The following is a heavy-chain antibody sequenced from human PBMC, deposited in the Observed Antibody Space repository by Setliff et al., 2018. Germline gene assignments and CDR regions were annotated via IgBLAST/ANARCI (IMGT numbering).Heavy chain of an antibody. J-gene: IGHJ4*02. CDR1: GFTFSSYW. CDR2: IKQDGSEK. CDR3: ARVASGWWWFDY. Sequence: PGGSLRLSCAASGFTFSSYWMSWVRQAPGKGLEWVSNIKQDGSEKHYVDSVKGRFTISRDNAKNSLYLQLNSLRAEDTAVYYCARVASGWWWFDYWGQGTLVT. V-gene: IGHV3-7*04. D-gene: IGHD6-19*01.